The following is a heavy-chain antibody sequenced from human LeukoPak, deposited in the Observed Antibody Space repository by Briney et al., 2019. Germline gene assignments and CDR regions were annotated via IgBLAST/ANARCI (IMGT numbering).Heavy chain of an antibody. J-gene: IGHJ4*02. CDR3: AHLRSTRLSDY. V-gene: IGHV3-11*04. CDR1: GFTFSDYY. D-gene: IGHD2-2*01. Sequence: GGSLRLSCAASGFTFSDYYMSWIRQAPGKWLEWVSYISSSGSTIYYADSVKGRFTISRDNAKNSLYLQMNSLRAEDTAVYYCAHLRSTRLSDYWGQGTLVTVSS. CDR2: ISSSGSTI.